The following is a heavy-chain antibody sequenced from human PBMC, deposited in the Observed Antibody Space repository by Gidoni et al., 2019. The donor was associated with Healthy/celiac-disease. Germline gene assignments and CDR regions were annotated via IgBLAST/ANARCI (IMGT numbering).Heavy chain of an antibody. CDR3: AKSGTISQINKIDY. CDR2: ISGSGGSA. J-gene: IGHJ4*02. CDR1: GFTFRSYA. V-gene: IGHV3-23*01. D-gene: IGHD3-3*01. Sequence: EVQLLESGGGLVQPGGSLRFSCAASGFTFRSYAMSWVRQAPGKGREWVSAISGSGGSAYYADSVKSRFTISRDNSKNTLYLQMNSLRAEDTAVYYCAKSGTISQINKIDYWGQGTLVTVSS.